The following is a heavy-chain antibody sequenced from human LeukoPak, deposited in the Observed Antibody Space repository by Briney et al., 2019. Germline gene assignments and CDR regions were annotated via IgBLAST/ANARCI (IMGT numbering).Heavy chain of an antibody. D-gene: IGHD3-3*01. CDR1: GFTFSSYA. CDR2: ISGSGGST. CDR3: AKGYDLWSGYYTDY. V-gene: IGHV3-23*01. Sequence: PGGSLRLSCAASGFTFSSYAMSWVRQAPGKGLEWVSAISGSGGSTYYADSVKGRFTISRDNSKNTLYLQMNSLRAEDTAVYYCAKGYDLWSGYYTDYWGQGTLVTVSS. J-gene: IGHJ4*02.